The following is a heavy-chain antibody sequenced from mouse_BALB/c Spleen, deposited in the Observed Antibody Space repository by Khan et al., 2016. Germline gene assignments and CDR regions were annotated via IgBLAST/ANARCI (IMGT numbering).Heavy chain of an antibody. D-gene: IGHD2-1*01. V-gene: IGHV9-4*02. Sequence: QIQLVQSGPDLKKPGEAVRLSCKASGYTFTTAGMQWVQKMPGKGLKWIGWINTHSGVPQYAEDFKGRFAFSLETSASTASLQISDLKNEDTATYLCATTGNSGYYAMDYWGQGTSVTVSS. CDR1: GYTFTTAG. J-gene: IGHJ4*01. CDR2: INTHSGVP. CDR3: ATTGNSGYYAMDY.